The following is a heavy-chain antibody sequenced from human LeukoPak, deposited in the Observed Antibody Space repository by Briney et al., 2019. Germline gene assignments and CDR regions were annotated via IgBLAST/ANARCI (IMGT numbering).Heavy chain of an antibody. V-gene: IGHV4-39*01. CDR3: ARRIRYYHGSGSQGFDY. Sequence: SETLSLTCTVSGGSISSSSYYWGWIRQPPGKGLEWIGSIYYSGSTYYNPSLKSRVTISVDTSKNQFSLKLSSVTAADTAVYYCARRIRYYHGSGSQGFDYWGQGTLVTVSS. CDR1: GGSISSSSYY. CDR2: IYYSGST. D-gene: IGHD3-10*01. J-gene: IGHJ4*02.